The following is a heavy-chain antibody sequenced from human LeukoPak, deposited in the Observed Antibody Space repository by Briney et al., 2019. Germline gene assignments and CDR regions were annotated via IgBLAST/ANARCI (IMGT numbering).Heavy chain of an antibody. D-gene: IGHD3-10*01. V-gene: IGHV3-7*03. Sequence: GGSLRLSCAASGLTFSSHWMNWVRQAPGKGVEWVANINQDGSEKYYVDSAKGRFTISRDNTKNSLYLQMNSLRAEDTAVYYCARDPDMVRGVNFDYWGQGTLVTVSS. CDR3: ARDPDMVRGVNFDY. J-gene: IGHJ4*02. CDR2: INQDGSEK. CDR1: GLTFSSHW.